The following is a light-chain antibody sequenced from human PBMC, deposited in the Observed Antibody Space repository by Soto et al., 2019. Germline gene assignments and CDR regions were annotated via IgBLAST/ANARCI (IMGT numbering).Light chain of an antibody. CDR3: SSYAGGYPVL. CDR2: DVN. CDR1: SSDVGHYNF. J-gene: IGLJ2*01. Sequence: QSALTQPRSVSGSPGQSVTISCTGISSDVGHYNFVSWYQKYPGKAPKLVLYDVNKRPPGVPGRFSGSKSGNTASLTVSGLQSDDEADYYCSSYAGGYPVLFGGGTKLTVL. V-gene: IGLV2-11*01.